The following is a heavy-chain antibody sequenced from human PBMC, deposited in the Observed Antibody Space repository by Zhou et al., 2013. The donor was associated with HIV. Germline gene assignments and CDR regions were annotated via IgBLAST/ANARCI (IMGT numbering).Heavy chain of an antibody. D-gene: IGHD3-9*01. CDR2: IIPIFGTA. CDR3: ARVSTTGSIFHP. J-gene: IGHJ5*02. V-gene: IGHV1-69*12. CDR1: GGSFTNYA. Sequence: QVQLVQSGAEVKPPGSAVRVSCKASGGSFTNYAVNWVRQAPGLGLEWIGGIIPIFGTANYAQKFQGRVTITADESTSTAYMELSSLRSEDTAVYYCARVSTTGSIFHPWGQGTLVT.